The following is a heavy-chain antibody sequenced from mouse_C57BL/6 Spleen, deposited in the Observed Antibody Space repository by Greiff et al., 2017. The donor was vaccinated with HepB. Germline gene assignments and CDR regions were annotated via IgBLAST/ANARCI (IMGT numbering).Heavy chain of an antibody. CDR2: IRNKANNHAT. Sequence: EVHLVESGGGLVQPGGSMKLSCAASGFTFSDAWMDWVRQSPEKGLEWVAEIRNKANNHATYYAESVKGRFTISRDDSKSSVYLQMNSLRAEDTGIYYCTLRSNYYAMDYWGQGTSVTVSS. CDR3: TLRSNYYAMDY. J-gene: IGHJ4*01. V-gene: IGHV6-6*01. CDR1: GFTFSDAW.